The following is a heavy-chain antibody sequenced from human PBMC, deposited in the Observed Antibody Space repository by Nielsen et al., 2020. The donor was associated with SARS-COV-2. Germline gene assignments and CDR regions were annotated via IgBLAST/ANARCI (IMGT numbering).Heavy chain of an antibody. D-gene: IGHD2-15*01. Sequence: WVRQAPGQGLEWMGRINPNSGGTNYAQKFQGRVTMTRDTSISTAYMELSRLRSDDTAVYYCARVVVVVAATNYYYGMDVRGQGTTVTVSS. J-gene: IGHJ6*02. CDR3: ARVVVVVAATNYYYGMDV. CDR2: INPNSGGT. V-gene: IGHV1-2*06.